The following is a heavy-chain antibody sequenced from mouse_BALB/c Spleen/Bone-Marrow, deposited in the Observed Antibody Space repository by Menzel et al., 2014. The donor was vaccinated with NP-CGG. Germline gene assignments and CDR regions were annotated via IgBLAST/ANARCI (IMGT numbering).Heavy chain of an antibody. V-gene: IGHV1S56*01. CDR3: ARSGDSSGYGFAY. CDR1: GYTFTSYD. CDR2: IYPGDGST. J-gene: IGHJ3*01. Sequence: VQLQESRPELVKPGALVKISCKASGYTFTSYDINWVKQRPGQGLEWIGWIYPGDGSTKYNEKFKGKATLTADKSSSTVYMQLSSLTSENSAVYFCARSGDSSGYGFAYWGQGTLVTVSA. D-gene: IGHD3-2*01.